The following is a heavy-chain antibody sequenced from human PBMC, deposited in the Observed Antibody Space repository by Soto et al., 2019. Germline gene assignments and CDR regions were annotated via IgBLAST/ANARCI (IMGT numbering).Heavy chain of an antibody. CDR1: GFTFITYA. CDR3: AKVSSSWYAGFFDL. V-gene: IGHV3-23*01. J-gene: IGHJ4*02. D-gene: IGHD6-13*01. CDR2: ISGSGGST. Sequence: GGSLRLSCAASGFTFITYAMSWVRQAPGKGLEWVSAISGSGGSTYYADSAKGRFTIYRDNSMNTLYLQMNTLRVEDTAVYYCAKVSSSWYAGFFDLWGQGTLVTVSS.